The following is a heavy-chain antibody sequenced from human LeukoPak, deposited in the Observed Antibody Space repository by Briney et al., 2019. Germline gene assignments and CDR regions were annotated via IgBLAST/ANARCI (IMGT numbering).Heavy chain of an antibody. CDR1: GFTFSSYS. Sequence: GGSLRLSCAASGFTFSSYSMNWVRQAPGKGLEWVSSISSSSSYIYYADSVKGRFTISRDNAKNSLYLQMKSLSAEDTAVYYCARGYSSSSGFHFDYWGQGTLVIVSS. CDR2: ISSSSSYI. D-gene: IGHD6-6*01. J-gene: IGHJ4*02. CDR3: ARGYSSSSGFHFDY. V-gene: IGHV3-21*01.